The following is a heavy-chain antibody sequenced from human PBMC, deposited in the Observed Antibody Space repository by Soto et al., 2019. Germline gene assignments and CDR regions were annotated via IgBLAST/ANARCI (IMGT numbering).Heavy chain of an antibody. Sequence: GGSLRLPCAASGFNIRSFAMRRVRQAPRKGLEWVSAISGSGGSTYYADSVKGRFTISRDNSKNTLYLQMNSLRAEDTAVYYCAKSLTVAGNPTPPLYYYYGMDVWGQGTTVTVSS. CDR1: GFNIRSFA. D-gene: IGHD6-19*01. CDR3: AKSLTVAGNPTPPLYYYYGMDV. CDR2: ISGSGGST. J-gene: IGHJ6*02. V-gene: IGHV3-23*01.